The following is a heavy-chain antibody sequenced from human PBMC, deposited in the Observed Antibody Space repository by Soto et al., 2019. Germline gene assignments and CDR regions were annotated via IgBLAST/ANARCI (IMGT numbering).Heavy chain of an antibody. V-gene: IGHV4-39*01. CDR3: ASLSFSGSYYVNCAKYFQQ. J-gene: IGHJ1*01. D-gene: IGHD1-26*01. CDR1: GGSLGSGSYF. CDR2: IYYRGST. Sequence: PSETLSLSCTVSGGSLGSGSYFWGWIRQPPRKGLERIGTIYYRGSTYYNPSLKSRVTISVDTSTNQFCLKLSSVSTADTAVYYCASLSFSGSYYVNCAKYFQQWDQATLVTVSS.